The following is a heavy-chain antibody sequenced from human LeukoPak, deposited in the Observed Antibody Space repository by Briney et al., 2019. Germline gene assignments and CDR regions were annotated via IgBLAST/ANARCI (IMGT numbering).Heavy chain of an antibody. CDR3: AKDISSGLTDYYYGMDV. Sequence: GGSPRLSCAASGFTFDDYAMHWVRQAPGKGLEWVSGISWNSGSIGYADSVRGRFTISRDNAKNSLYLQMNSLRAEDTALYYCAKDISSGLTDYYYGMDVWGQGTTVTVSS. CDR2: ISWNSGSI. J-gene: IGHJ6*02. V-gene: IGHV3-9*01. CDR1: GFTFDDYA. D-gene: IGHD6-19*01.